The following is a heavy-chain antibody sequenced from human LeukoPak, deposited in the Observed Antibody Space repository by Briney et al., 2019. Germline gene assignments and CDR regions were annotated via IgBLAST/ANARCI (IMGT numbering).Heavy chain of an antibody. CDR2: IIPIFGTA. Sequence: AVTVSFTSSGGTFSIYAISWVREAPGQGLGWVGGIIPIFGTANYAQKFQGRVTITADESTSTAYMELSSLRSEDTAVYYCARDPGDLDYWGQGTLVTVSS. CDR3: ARDPGDLDY. J-gene: IGHJ4*02. D-gene: IGHD4-17*01. CDR1: GGTFSIYA. V-gene: IGHV1-69*13.